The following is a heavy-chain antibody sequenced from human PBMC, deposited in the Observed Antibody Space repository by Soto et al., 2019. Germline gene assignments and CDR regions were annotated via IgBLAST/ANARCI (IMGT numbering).Heavy chain of an antibody. V-gene: IGHV3-23*01. D-gene: IGHD2-2*01. Sequence: EVQLLETGGGLVQPGGSLRLSCTASGFTFQNFVINWVRQAPGKGLEWVSIIGGTGQYTYYADSVRGRFTFSRDNSENTVYLEMNSLRAEDTAIYFCAKGGTSHIYGIAVWGPGTTVIVSS. CDR3: AKGGTSHIYGIAV. CDR1: GFTFQNFV. J-gene: IGHJ6*02. CDR2: IGGTGQYT.